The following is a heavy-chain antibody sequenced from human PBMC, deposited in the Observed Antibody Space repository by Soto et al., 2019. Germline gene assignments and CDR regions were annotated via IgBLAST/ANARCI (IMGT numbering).Heavy chain of an antibody. J-gene: IGHJ6*03. CDR3: AKSRGGWFWSGPVSDYYMDV. V-gene: IGHV3-23*01. CDR1: GFTFSSYA. Sequence: GGSLRLSCAASGFTFSSYAMSWVRQAPGKGLEWVSAISGSGGSTYYADSVKGRFTISRDNSKNTLYLQMNSLRAEDTAVYYCAKSRGGWFWSGPVSDYYMDVWGKGTTVTVS. D-gene: IGHD3-3*01. CDR2: ISGSGGST.